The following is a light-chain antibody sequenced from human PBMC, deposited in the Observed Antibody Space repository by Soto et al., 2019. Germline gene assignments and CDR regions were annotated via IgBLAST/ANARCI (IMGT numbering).Light chain of an antibody. CDR2: AAS. CDR1: QGINSW. V-gene: IGKV1-12*02. CDR3: QQGNGFPWT. J-gene: IGKJ1*01. Sequence: DIQMTQSPSSVSASVGDRVTITCRASQGINSWLAWYQQKAGKAPNLLIYAASSLQSGVPSRFSGSGSGTVFTLTINSLQPEDSATYYFQQGNGFPWTFGQGTKVESK.